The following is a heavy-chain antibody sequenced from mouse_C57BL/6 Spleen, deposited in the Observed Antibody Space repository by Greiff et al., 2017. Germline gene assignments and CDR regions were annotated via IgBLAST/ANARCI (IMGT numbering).Heavy chain of an antibody. CDR3: AKDSNYEDYYAMDY. J-gene: IGHJ4*01. CDR1: GYTFTSYW. V-gene: IGHV1-74*01. Sequence: QVQLQQPGAELVKPGASVKVSCKASGYTFTSYWMHWVKQRPGQGLEWIGRIHPSDSDTNYNQKFKGKATLTVDKSSSTAYMQLSSLTSEDSAVYYCAKDSNYEDYYAMDYWGQGTSVTVSS. CDR2: IHPSDSDT. D-gene: IGHD2-5*01.